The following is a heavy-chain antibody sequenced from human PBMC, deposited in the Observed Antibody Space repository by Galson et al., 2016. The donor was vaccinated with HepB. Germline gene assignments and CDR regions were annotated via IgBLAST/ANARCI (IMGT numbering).Heavy chain of an antibody. Sequence: SLRLSCAASGFSFSNYGMHWVRQAPGKGLEWVAVIWYDGSNKYYADSVKGRLTISRDNSKNKLYLQMNSLRAEDTAVYFCAKDYSGSYPIYYFDYWGQGTLVTVSS. CDR2: IWYDGSNK. D-gene: IGHD1-26*01. CDR1: GFSFSNYG. CDR3: AKDYSGSYPIYYFDY. J-gene: IGHJ4*02. V-gene: IGHV3-33*06.